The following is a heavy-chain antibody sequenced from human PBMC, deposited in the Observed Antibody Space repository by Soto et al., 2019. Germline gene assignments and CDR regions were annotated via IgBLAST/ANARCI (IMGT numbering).Heavy chain of an antibody. CDR1: GFTFNNYA. J-gene: IGHJ4*02. CDR3: AKDRPAGNFDY. CDR2: ISATGGST. V-gene: IGHV3-23*01. Sequence: PGGSLRLSCAASGFTFNNYAMNWVRQAPGKGLEWVATISATGGSTYYADSVKGRFTISRDNSKNTLYLQMNGLRVEDTAVYYCAKDRPAGNFDYWGQGTQVTVSS.